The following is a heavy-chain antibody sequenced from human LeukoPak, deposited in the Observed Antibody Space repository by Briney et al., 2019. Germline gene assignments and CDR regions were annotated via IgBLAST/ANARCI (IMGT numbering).Heavy chain of an antibody. CDR2: IYYSGST. Sequence: SETLSLTCTVSGDSISSYYWSWIRQPPGKGLEWIGYIYYSGSTNYNPSLKSRVTISVDTSKNQFSLKLSSVTAADTAVYYCARYSRSYHAAFDIWGQGTMVTVSS. V-gene: IGHV4-59*01. CDR3: ARYSRSYHAAFDI. CDR1: GDSISSYY. J-gene: IGHJ3*02. D-gene: IGHD1-26*01.